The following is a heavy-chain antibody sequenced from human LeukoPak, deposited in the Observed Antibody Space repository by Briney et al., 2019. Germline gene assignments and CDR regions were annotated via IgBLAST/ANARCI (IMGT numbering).Heavy chain of an antibody. CDR2: MNPNSGNT. CDR3: ARGITYYDFWSGYFMQYYFDC. J-gene: IGHJ4*02. CDR1: GYTFTSYD. D-gene: IGHD3-3*01. Sequence: ASVKVSCKASGYTFTSYDINWVRQATGQGLEGMGWMNPNSGNTGYAHKFQGRVTMTTNTSISTTYMELSSLRSEDTAVYYCARGITYYDFWSGYFMQYYFDCWGQGTLVTVSS. V-gene: IGHV1-8*01.